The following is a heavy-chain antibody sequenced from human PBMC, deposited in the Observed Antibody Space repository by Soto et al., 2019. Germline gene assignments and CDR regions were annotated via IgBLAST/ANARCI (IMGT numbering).Heavy chain of an antibody. D-gene: IGHD6-6*01. CDR2: IIPILGTA. J-gene: IGHJ1*01. CDR3: ARFTEQLEYFQP. Sequence: QVQLVQSGAEVKKPGSSVKVSCKASGGTFSSYAITWVRQAPGQGLEWMGGIIPILGTADYEQKFQGRVTITADESTSTAYMELSSLRSEDTAVYYCARFTEQLEYFQPGGQGTLVTVSS. V-gene: IGHV1-69*01. CDR1: GGTFSSYA.